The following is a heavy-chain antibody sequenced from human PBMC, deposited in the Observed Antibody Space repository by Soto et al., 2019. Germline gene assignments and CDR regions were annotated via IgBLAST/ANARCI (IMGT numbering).Heavy chain of an antibody. V-gene: IGHV1-69*02. CDR3: ASGGVDIVATTKSGYYYYYGMDV. D-gene: IGHD5-12*01. Sequence: ASVKVSCKASGGTFSSYTISWVRQAPGQGLEWMGRIIPILGIANYAQKFQGRVTITADKSTSTAYMELSSLRSEDTAVNYCASGGVDIVATTKSGYYYYYGMDVWGQGTTVTVSS. J-gene: IGHJ6*02. CDR1: GGTFSSYT. CDR2: IIPILGIA.